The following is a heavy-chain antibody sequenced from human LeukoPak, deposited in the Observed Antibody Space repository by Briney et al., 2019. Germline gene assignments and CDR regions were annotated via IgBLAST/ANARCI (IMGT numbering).Heavy chain of an antibody. J-gene: IGHJ6*03. Sequence: GGSLRLSCAASGFTFSSYEMNWVRQAPGKGLEWVSYISSSGSTIYYADSVKGRFTISRDNAKNSLYLQMNSLRAEDTAVYYCVRVSSGPYYYYYYMDVWGKGTTVTVSS. D-gene: IGHD6-19*01. V-gene: IGHV3-48*03. CDR2: ISSSGSTI. CDR1: GFTFSSYE. CDR3: VRVSSGPYYYYYYMDV.